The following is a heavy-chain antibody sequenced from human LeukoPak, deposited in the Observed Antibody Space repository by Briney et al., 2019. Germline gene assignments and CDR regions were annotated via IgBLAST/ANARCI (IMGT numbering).Heavy chain of an antibody. V-gene: IGHV1-2*02. CDR2: INPNSGGT. Sequence: ASVKVSCKASGYTFTGYYMHWVRQAPGQGLEWMGWINPNSGGTNYAQKFQGRVTMTRDTSISTAYMELSRLRSDDTAVYYCARDSADSSGYYPIGYWGQGTLVTVSS. CDR1: GYTFTGYY. J-gene: IGHJ4*02. CDR3: ARDSADSSGYYPIGY. D-gene: IGHD3-22*01.